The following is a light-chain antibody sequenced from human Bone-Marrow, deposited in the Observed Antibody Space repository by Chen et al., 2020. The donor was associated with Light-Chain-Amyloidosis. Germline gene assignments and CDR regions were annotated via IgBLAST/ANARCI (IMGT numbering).Light chain of an antibody. V-gene: IGLV3-21*02. CDR3: QVWDRSSDRPV. J-gene: IGLJ3*02. CDR2: DDS. CDR1: NIGSTS. Sequence: SYVLTQPSSLSVAPGQTATIACGGNNIGSTSVHWYQQTPGQAPLLVVYDDSDRPSGIPELLSGSNSGNTATLTISRVEAGDEADYYCQVWDRSSDRPVFGGGTKLTVL.